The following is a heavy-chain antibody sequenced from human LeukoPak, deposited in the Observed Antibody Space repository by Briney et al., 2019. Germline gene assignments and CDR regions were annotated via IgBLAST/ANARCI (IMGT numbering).Heavy chain of an antibody. CDR2: ISAYNGNT. Sequence: ASVKVSCKASGYTFTSYGISWVRQAPGQGLEWMGWISAYNGNTNYAQKLQGRVTMTTDTSTSTAYMELRSLRSDDTAVYYCAKDPGWEDHYYGSGSYYNYWGQGTLVTVSS. D-gene: IGHD3-10*01. V-gene: IGHV1-18*01. CDR1: GYTFTSYG. J-gene: IGHJ4*02. CDR3: AKDPGWEDHYYGSGSYYNY.